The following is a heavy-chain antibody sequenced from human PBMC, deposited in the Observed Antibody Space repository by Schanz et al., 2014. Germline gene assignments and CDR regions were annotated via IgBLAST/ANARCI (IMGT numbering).Heavy chain of an antibody. V-gene: IGHV3-15*01. D-gene: IGHD6-6*01. CDR1: GFTFNGAY. J-gene: IGHJ4*01. CDR2: ILFKTDGGTT. CDR3: TTDRGITVRPLFDY. Sequence: EIHLVESGGGLVMPGGSLRLSCAASGFTFNGAYMTWVRQAPGKGLEWVARILFKTDGGTTDYAAPVKGRFTISRDDSKNTLYLQMNFLKTEDTAVYFCTTDRGITVRPLFDYWGHGTLVTVAS.